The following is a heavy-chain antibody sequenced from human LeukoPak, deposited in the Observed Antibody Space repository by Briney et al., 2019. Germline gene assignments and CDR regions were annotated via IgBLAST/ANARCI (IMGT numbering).Heavy chain of an antibody. V-gene: IGHV4-59*01. J-gene: IGHJ2*01. D-gene: IGHD6-13*01. CDR2: VYYSGST. CDR3: ARGEPRIARPGAPPFDL. Sequence: SETLSLTCTVSGGSISSYYWQWIRQPPGNRLEWIGYVYYSGSTDYNPSLKSRVTISVDTSKNQFSLKLTSVTAADTAVYYCARGEPRIARPGAPPFDLWGRGTLVTVSS. CDR1: GGSISSYY.